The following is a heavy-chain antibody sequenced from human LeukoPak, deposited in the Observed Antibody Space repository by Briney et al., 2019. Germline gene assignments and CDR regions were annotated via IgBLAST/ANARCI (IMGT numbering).Heavy chain of an antibody. J-gene: IGHJ6*03. CDR3: AVFSGQRTSTGLSVAGRAYYYYYYMDV. V-gene: IGHV1-69*01. CDR1: GGTFSSYA. D-gene: IGHD6-19*01. Sequence: ASVKVSCKASGGTFSSYAISWVRQAPGQGLEWMGGIIPILGTANYAQKFQDRVTITAAESTSTAYMELSSLRSEDTAVYYCAVFSGQRTSTGLSVAGRAYYYYYYMDVWGKGTTVTVSS. CDR2: IIPILGTA.